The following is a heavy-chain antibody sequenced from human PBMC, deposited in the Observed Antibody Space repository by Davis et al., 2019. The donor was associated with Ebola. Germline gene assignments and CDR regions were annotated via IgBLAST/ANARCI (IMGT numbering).Heavy chain of an antibody. CDR2: IKQDGSEK. CDR3: ARDRALLWFGEFPRYYYYGMDV. CDR1: GFTFSSYW. D-gene: IGHD3-10*01. Sequence: GESLKISCAASGFTFSSYWMSWVRQAPGKGLEWVANIKQDGSEKYYVDSVKGRFTISRDNAKNSLYLQMNSLRAEDTAVYYCARDRALLWFGEFPRYYYYGMDVWGKGTTVTVSS. J-gene: IGHJ6*04. V-gene: IGHV3-7*01.